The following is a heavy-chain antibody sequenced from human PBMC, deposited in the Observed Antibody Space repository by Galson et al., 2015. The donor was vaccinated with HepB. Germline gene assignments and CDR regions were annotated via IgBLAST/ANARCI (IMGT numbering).Heavy chain of an antibody. CDR1: GFSLSTDGAN. CDR2: IFWDDAK. Sequence: PALVKPTQTLTLTCTFSGFSLSTDGANVGWIRQPPGKALEWLTIIFWDDAKRYSPSLKNRLTITRGASKNQVVLTMTNVDPEDTATYYCAHGAHEGGPFEIWGQGTMVTVSS. V-gene: IGHV2-5*02. CDR3: AHGAHEGGPFEI. D-gene: IGHD3-16*01. J-gene: IGHJ3*02.